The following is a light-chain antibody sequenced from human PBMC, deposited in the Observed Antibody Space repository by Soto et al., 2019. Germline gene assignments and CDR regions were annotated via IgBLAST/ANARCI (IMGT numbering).Light chain of an antibody. V-gene: IGLV1-40*01. CDR1: SSNMGAGHD. Sequence: QSVLTQPPSVSGAPGQSVTISCTGSSSNMGAGHDVHWYQQFPGTAPKVLIFGNNNRPSGVPDRFSGSKSGTSASLAITGLQAEDEADYYCSSYGGTNSLKVFGGGTKVTVL. CDR3: SSYGGTNSLKV. J-gene: IGLJ2*01. CDR2: GNN.